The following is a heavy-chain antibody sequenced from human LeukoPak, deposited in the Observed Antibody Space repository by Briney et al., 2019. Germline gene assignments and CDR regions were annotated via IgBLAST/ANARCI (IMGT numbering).Heavy chain of an antibody. J-gene: IGHJ4*02. V-gene: IGHV4-4*02. CDR3: ARSRSYYDSSGFLDY. D-gene: IGHD3-22*01. CDR1: GFTFSSYSM. CDR2: IYHSGST. Sequence: GSLRLSCAASGFTFSSYSMNWVRQAPGKGLEWIGEIYHSGSTNYNPSLKSRVTISVDKSKIQFSLKLSSVTAADTAVYYCARSRSYYDSSGFLDYWGQGTLVTVSS.